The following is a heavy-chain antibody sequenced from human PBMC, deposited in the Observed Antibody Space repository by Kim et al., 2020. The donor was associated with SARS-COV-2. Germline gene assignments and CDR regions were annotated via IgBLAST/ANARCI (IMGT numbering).Heavy chain of an antibody. V-gene: IGHV1-18*01. CDR2: ISAYNGNT. J-gene: IGHJ6*02. CDR3: ARAREFGPLPAAMVPSYYYYYGMDV. CDR1: GYTFTSYG. D-gene: IGHD2-2*01. Sequence: ASVKVSCKASGYTFTSYGISWVRQAPGQGLEWMGWISAYNGNTNYAQKLQGRVTMTTDTSTSTAYMELRSLRSDDTAVYYCARAREFGPLPAAMVPSYYYYYGMDVWGQGTTVTVSS.